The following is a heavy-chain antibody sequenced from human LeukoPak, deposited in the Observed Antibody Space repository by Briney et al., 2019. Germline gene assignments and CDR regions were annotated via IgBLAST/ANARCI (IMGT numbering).Heavy chain of an antibody. V-gene: IGHV4-4*02. CDR3: ARSEGRGYYYLYYYGMDV. CDR2: IYHSGST. D-gene: IGHD3-22*01. CDR1: GGSISSRNW. J-gene: IGHJ6*02. Sequence: SETLSLTCAVSGGSISSRNWWSWVRQPPGKGLEWIGEIYHSGSTNYNPSLKSRVTISVDKSKNQFSLKLSSVTAADTAVYYCARSEGRGYYYLYYYGMDVWGQGTTVTVSS.